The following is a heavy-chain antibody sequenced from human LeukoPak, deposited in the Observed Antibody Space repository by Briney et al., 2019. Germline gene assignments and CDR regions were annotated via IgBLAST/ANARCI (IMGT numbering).Heavy chain of an antibody. CDR3: ARAYSFYFPTSNYDSAEPPLNWFDP. CDR1: GYTFTSYG. CDR2: INPNSGDT. J-gene: IGHJ5*02. V-gene: IGHV1-2*06. Sequence: GASVKVSCKASGYTFTSYGISWVRQAPGQGLEWMGRINPNSGDTDYAQKFQGRVSMTRDRSINTAYMELSRLRSDDTAVYYCARAYSFYFPTSNYDSAEPPLNWFDPWGQGTLVIVSS. D-gene: IGHD1-14*01.